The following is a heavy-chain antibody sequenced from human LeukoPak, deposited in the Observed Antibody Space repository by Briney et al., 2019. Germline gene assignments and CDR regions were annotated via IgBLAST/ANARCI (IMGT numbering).Heavy chain of an antibody. J-gene: IGHJ4*02. Sequence: SETLSLTCAVSGYSISSGYYWGWIRQPPGKGLDWVGEINDSGSTNYNPSLRSRVTISVDTSKNQFSLKLTSVTAADTAVYYCASTYFDTSGFSPFDNWGQGILVTVSS. D-gene: IGHD3-22*01. CDR2: INDSGST. CDR3: ASTYFDTSGFSPFDN. V-gene: IGHV4-38-2*01. CDR1: GYSISSGYY.